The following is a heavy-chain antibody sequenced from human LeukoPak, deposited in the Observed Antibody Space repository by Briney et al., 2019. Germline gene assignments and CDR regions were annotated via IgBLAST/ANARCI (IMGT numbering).Heavy chain of an antibody. CDR3: STEDKYCTSTTCGDF. Sequence: ASVKVSCKASGYTXTAYYVHGVRQAPGQGLEWMGYMVPSSGVSHYSQKFQDRVTMTRDTSTSTAYLELSGLTSDDTAVYYCSTEDKYCTSTTCGDFWGQGTLVTVSS. CDR2: MVPSSGVS. J-gene: IGHJ4*02. CDR1: GYTXTAYY. V-gene: IGHV1-2*02. D-gene: IGHD2-2*01.